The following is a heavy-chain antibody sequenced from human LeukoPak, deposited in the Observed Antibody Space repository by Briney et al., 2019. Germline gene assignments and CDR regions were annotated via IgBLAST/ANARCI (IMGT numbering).Heavy chain of an antibody. Sequence: GASVKVSCKASGYTFTGYYMHWVRQAPGQGLEWMGWINPNSGGTNYAQKFQGRVTMTRDTSISTAYMELSRLRSDDTAVYYCARHKGVGYSYGSDFDYWGQGTLVTVSS. D-gene: IGHD5-18*01. CDR2: INPNSGGT. V-gene: IGHV1-2*02. CDR1: GYTFTGYY. J-gene: IGHJ4*02. CDR3: ARHKGVGYSYGSDFDY.